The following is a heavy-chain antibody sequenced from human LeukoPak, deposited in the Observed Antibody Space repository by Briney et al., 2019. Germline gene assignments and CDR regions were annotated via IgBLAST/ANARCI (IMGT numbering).Heavy chain of an antibody. CDR2: ITSDINTI. V-gene: IGHV3-48*04. CDR3: ARVPRGGSIVWSYFDY. Sequence: QPGGSLRLSCAASGFDFNIYSMNWVRQAPGKGLEWISYITSDINTIYYADSVKGRFTISRDNAKNSLYLQMNSLRAEDTAVYYCARVPRGGSIVWSYFDYWGQGTLVTVSS. D-gene: IGHD5/OR15-5a*01. J-gene: IGHJ4*02. CDR1: GFDFNIYS.